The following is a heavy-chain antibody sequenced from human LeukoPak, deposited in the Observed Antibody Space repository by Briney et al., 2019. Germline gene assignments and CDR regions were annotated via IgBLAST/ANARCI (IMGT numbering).Heavy chain of an antibody. J-gene: IGHJ5*02. CDR3: AKRAVTTAGDLWFDP. V-gene: IGHV4-59*08. D-gene: IGHD2-21*01. CDR1: GGSINNSY. Sequence: SETLSLTCTVSGGSINNSYWGWFRQPPGKGLEWLGYIYSSGSTTYNPSLESRLAISIDTSKNHFSLKLSSVTAADTAVYFCAKRAVTTAGDLWFDPWGQGTLVTVSS. CDR2: IYSSGST.